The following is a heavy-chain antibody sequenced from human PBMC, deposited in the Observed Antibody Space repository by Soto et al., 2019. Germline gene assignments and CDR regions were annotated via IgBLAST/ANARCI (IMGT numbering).Heavy chain of an antibody. D-gene: IGHD3-16*01. CDR1: GFTFSSYA. V-gene: IGHV3-23*01. Sequence: GGSLRLSCAASGFTFSSYAMSWVRQAPGKGLEWVSAISGSGGRTYYGDSVKGRFTISRDNSKNTLYLQMNSLRAEDTAVYYCAKGGQDYPSYDYIWGSYQDYWGQGTLVTVSS. CDR2: ISGSGGRT. CDR3: AKGGQDYPSYDYIWGSYQDY. J-gene: IGHJ4*02.